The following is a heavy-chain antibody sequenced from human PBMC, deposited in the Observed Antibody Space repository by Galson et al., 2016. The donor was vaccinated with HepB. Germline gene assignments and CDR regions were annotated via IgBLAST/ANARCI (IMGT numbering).Heavy chain of an antibody. D-gene: IGHD5-12*01. CDR1: GFSVSKNY. V-gene: IGHV3-53*01. CDR3: ARKLDINYSGMDV. CDR2: IYTTGET. Sequence: SLRVSCAASGFSVSKNYIMWVRQAPGRGLKWVSVIYTTGETYYEDSVKGRFTISRDDSKNMVYLHMNSVRADDSAHYFCARKLDINYSGMDVWGRGTTVIVSS. J-gene: IGHJ6*02.